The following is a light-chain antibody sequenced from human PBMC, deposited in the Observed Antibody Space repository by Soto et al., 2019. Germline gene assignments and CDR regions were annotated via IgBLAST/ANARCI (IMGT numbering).Light chain of an antibody. CDR1: QSVSSN. Sequence: EIVMTQSPATLSVSPGERATLSCRASQSVSSNLAWYQQKPGQAPRPLIYGASTRATGIPARFSGSGSGTEFTHTISSLQSEDFAVYYCQQYNNWPQTFGQGTKV. V-gene: IGKV3-15*01. J-gene: IGKJ1*01. CDR2: GAS. CDR3: QQYNNWPQT.